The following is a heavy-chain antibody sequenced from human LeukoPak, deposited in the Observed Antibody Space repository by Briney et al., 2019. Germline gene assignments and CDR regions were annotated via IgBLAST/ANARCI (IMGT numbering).Heavy chain of an antibody. J-gene: IGHJ5*02. CDR1: GYTFTGYY. Sequence: ASVTVSCTASGYTFTGYYMHWVRQAPGQGLEWMGWINPNSGGTNYAQKFQGRVTMTRDTSISTAYMELSRLRSDDTAVYYCARERTAARNWFDPWGQGTLVTVSS. CDR3: ARERTAARNWFDP. D-gene: IGHD6-6*01. V-gene: IGHV1-2*02. CDR2: INPNSGGT.